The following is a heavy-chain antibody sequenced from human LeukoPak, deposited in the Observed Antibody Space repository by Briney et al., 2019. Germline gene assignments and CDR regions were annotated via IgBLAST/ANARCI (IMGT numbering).Heavy chain of an antibody. V-gene: IGHV3-23*01. CDR2: ISGGGSST. CDR1: GFTFDSYG. J-gene: IGHJ4*02. CDR3: AKDRGYSSGWYDY. Sequence: PGRSLRLSCAASGFTFDSYGMHWVRQAPGKGLEWVSAISGGGSSTYYADSVKGRFIISRDNSKNTLYLQMNSLGAEDTAVYYCAKDRGYSSGWYDYWGQGTLVTVSS. D-gene: IGHD6-19*01.